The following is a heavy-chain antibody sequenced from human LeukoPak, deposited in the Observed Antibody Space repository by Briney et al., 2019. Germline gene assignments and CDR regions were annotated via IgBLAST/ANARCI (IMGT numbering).Heavy chain of an antibody. V-gene: IGHV5-51*01. Sequence: GESLKISCKGSGYTFTNYWVAWVRQMPGKGLEWMGIIYPGDSDTRYSPSFQGQVTTSADRSISTAYLQWSSLKASDTAMYYCARHGRTYYYDSSGTVDWFDPWGQGTLVTVSS. CDR3: ARHGRTYYYDSSGTVDWFDP. J-gene: IGHJ5*02. D-gene: IGHD3-22*01. CDR1: GYTFTNYW. CDR2: IYPGDSDT.